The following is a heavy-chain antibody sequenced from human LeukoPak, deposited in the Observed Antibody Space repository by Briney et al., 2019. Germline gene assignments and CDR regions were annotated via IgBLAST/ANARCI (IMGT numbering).Heavy chain of an antibody. CDR2: IYPGDSDT. V-gene: IGHV5-51*01. Sequence: GESLKISCKSSGDSFDTYWIAWVRQLPGKGLEWMGIIYPGDSDTRYSPSFQGQVTISVDKSIRTAYLQWSSLKASDTAMYYCARAAAAGILNWFDPWGQGTLVTVSS. D-gene: IGHD6-13*01. CDR1: GDSFDTYW. J-gene: IGHJ5*02. CDR3: ARAAAAGILNWFDP.